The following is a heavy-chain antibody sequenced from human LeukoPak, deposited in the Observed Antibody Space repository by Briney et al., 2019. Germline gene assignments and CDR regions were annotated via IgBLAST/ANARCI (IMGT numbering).Heavy chain of an antibody. D-gene: IGHD3-22*01. CDR3: ARGPLHYYNSSGYPSNFDY. CDR1: GFTFSSYA. Sequence: PGRSLRLSCAASGFTFSSYAMHWVRQAPGKGLEWVAVISYDGSNKYYADSAKGRFTISRDNSKNTLYLQMNSLRAEDTAVYYCARGPLHYYNSSGYPSNFDYWGQGTLVTVSS. V-gene: IGHV3-30-3*01. CDR2: ISYDGSNK. J-gene: IGHJ4*02.